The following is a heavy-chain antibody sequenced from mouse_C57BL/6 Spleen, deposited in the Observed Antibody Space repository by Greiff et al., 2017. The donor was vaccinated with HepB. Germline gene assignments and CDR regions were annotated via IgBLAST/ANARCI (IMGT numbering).Heavy chain of an antibody. J-gene: IGHJ4*01. Sequence: QVQLQQPGAELVKPGASVKLSCKASGYTFTSYWMHWVKQRPGQGLEWIGMIHPNSGSTNYNEKFKSKATLTVDKSSSTAYMQLSRLTSEDSAVYYCARGVNYYAMYYWGQGTSVTVSS. V-gene: IGHV1-64*01. CDR3: ARGVNYYAMYY. CDR2: IHPNSGST. CDR1: GYTFTSYW.